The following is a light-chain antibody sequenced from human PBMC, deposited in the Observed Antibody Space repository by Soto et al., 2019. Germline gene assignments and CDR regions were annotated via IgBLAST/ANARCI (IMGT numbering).Light chain of an antibody. CDR3: SLYTSGGNYV. Sequence: QSALTQPASVSGSPGQSVTISCTGTSSDVAAYNYVSWYQQHPGKAPQLMVYDVSNRPSGVSNRFSGSKSGNTASLPISGLQAEDEADYYCSLYTSGGNYVFGTGTKLTVL. V-gene: IGLV2-14*03. J-gene: IGLJ1*01. CDR2: DVS. CDR1: SSDVAAYNY.